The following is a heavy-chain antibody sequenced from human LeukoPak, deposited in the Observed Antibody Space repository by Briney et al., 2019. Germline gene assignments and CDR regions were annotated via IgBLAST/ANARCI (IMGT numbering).Heavy chain of an antibody. D-gene: IGHD2-2*03. CDR3: VKVDNYGGGAFDI. V-gene: IGHV3-64D*06. J-gene: IGHJ3*02. CDR1: GFTFITYA. CDR2: ISSVGGST. Sequence: GGSLRLSCSASGFTFITYAMHWVRHAPGKGLKYVSGISSVGGSTYYADSVQSRFTISRDNSKNTLYLQMSSLRVEDTAVYYCVKVDNYGGGAFDIWGQGTMVTVSS.